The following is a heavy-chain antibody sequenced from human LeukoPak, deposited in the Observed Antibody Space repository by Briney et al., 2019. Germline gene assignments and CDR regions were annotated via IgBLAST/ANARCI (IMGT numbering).Heavy chain of an antibody. Sequence: GGSLRLSCGASGFTFSSYSMNWVRQAPGMGLERISYISTSSSSIYYADSVKGRFIISRDNAKNSLYLQMNSLRDEDTAVYYCARQCSGGSRLLGCMDVWGQGTTVTVSS. CDR3: ARQCSGGSRLLGCMDV. CDR2: ISTSSSSI. CDR1: GFTFSSYS. V-gene: IGHV3-48*02. D-gene: IGHD2-15*01. J-gene: IGHJ6*02.